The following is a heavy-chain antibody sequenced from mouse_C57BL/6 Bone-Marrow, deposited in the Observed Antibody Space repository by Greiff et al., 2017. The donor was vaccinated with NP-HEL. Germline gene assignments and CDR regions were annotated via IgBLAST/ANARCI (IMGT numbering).Heavy chain of an antibody. V-gene: IGHV5-12*01. D-gene: IGHD1-1*02. CDR1: GFTFSDYY. CDR3: ARHQGIYGGFAY. J-gene: IGHJ3*01. Sequence: EVQLVESGGGLVQPGGFLKLSCAASGFTFSDYYMYWVRQTPEKRLEWVAYISNGGGSTYYPDTVKGRFTISRDNAKNTLYLQMSRLKSEDTAMYYCARHQGIYGGFAYWGQGTLVTVSA. CDR2: ISNGGGST.